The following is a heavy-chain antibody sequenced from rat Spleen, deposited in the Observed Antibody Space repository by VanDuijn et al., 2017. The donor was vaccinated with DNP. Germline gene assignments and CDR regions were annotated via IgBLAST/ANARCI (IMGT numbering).Heavy chain of an antibody. D-gene: IGHD1-9*01. J-gene: IGHJ3*01. CDR3: ATRDYGYNPHWFAY. CDR2: ISPSGGST. CDR1: GFTFSNYD. V-gene: IGHV5-19*01. Sequence: EVQLVESGGGLVQPGRSLKLSCAASGFTFSNYDMAWVRQAPTKGLEWVASISPSGGSTYYRDSVKGRFTISRDNAKSTLYLQMDSLRSEDTATYYCATRDYGYNPHWFAYWGQGTLVTVSS.